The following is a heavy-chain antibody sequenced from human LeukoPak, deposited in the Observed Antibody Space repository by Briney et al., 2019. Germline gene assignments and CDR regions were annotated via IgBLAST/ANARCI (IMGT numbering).Heavy chain of an antibody. Sequence: GGSLRLSCAASGFTFSSYEMNWVRQAPGKGLEWVSAISGSGGSTYYADSVKGRFTISRDNSKNTLYLQMNSLRAEDTAVYYCAKASVVYATGPVDPWGQGTLVTVSS. V-gene: IGHV3-23*01. D-gene: IGHD2-8*02. CDR1: GFTFSSYE. J-gene: IGHJ5*02. CDR3: AKASVVYATGPVDP. CDR2: ISGSGGST.